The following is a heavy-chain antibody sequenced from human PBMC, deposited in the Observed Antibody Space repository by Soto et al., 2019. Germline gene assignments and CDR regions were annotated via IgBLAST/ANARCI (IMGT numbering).Heavy chain of an antibody. CDR1: GFTFCSFA. V-gene: IGHV3-30-3*01. Sequence: QEQLVESGGGVVQPGRSLRLSYAASGFTFCSFAMHWVRQAPGKGREWLAVISSDVVNYYYAESVKGRFTISRDNSKNTLYLQMNSLRNEDTAVYYCARGGAWTPEGLGYWGQGTLVTVSS. CDR2: ISSDVVNY. CDR3: ARGGAWTPEGLGY. D-gene: IGHD2-15*01. J-gene: IGHJ4*02.